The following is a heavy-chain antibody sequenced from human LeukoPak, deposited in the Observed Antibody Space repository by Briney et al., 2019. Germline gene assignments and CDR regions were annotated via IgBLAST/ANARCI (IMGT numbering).Heavy chain of an antibody. CDR3: ATILGAYIFDY. CDR1: GGSISSGSYY. Sequence: SETLSLTCTVSGGSISSGSYYWSWIRQPAGKGLEWIGRIYTSGSTYYNPSLKSRVTISVDTSKNQFSLKLSSVTAADTAVYYCATILGAYIFDYWGQGTLVTVSS. V-gene: IGHV4-61*02. J-gene: IGHJ4*02. CDR2: IYTSGST. D-gene: IGHD2/OR15-2a*01.